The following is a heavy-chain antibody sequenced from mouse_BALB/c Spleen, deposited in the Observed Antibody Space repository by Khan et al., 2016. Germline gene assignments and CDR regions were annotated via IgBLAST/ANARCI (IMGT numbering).Heavy chain of an antibody. CDR3: ASYYGSGYAMDY. D-gene: IGHD1-1*01. Sequence: QVQLKESGAELAKPGASVKMSCKASGYTFTSYWMHWVKQRPGQGLEWIGYINPSTGYTEYNQKLKDKATLTADKSASPANMPLSSLTSEDSAVYCSASYYGSGYAMDYWGQGTSVTVSS. J-gene: IGHJ4*01. V-gene: IGHV1-7*01. CDR2: INPSTGYT. CDR1: GYTFTSYW.